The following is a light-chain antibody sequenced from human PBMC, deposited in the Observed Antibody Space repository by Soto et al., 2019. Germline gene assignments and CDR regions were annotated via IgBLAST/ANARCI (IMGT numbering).Light chain of an antibody. CDR1: QSVSSN. CDR2: GAS. J-gene: IGKJ1*01. CDR3: QHYNNWPPWT. V-gene: IGKV3-15*01. Sequence: EIVMTQSPDTLSVSPGERATLSCMASQSVSSNLAWYQQKPGQAPRLLIYGASTRDTGIRARFSGSGYGPEFTLTISSLQSEDFAVYYCQHYNNWPPWTFGQGTKLEIK.